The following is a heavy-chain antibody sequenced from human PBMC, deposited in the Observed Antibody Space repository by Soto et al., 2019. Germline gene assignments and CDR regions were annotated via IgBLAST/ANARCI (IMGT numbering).Heavy chain of an antibody. J-gene: IGHJ5*02. CDR3: ARVGPFFPYYYDSSPYSFENWFDP. CDR1: GYSISTGYS. D-gene: IGHD3-22*01. Sequence: SETLSLTSPVSGYSISTGYSWGWLRQPPGKGLEWIGSIYHGARTSYNPSLNSRATSSTDLTKHHVSLILNSVTASDAAVYYCARVGPFFPYYYDSSPYSFENWFDPWGQGTLVTVSS. V-gene: IGHV4-38-2*02. CDR2: IYHGART.